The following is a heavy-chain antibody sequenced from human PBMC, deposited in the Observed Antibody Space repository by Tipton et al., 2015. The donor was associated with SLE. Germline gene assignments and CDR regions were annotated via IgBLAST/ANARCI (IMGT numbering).Heavy chain of an antibody. CDR3: ARDWDDCGDDWASYYGMDV. CDR1: GYTFTSYD. Sequence: QLVQSGAEVKKPGASVKVSCKASGYTFTSYDINWVRQATGQGLEWMGWMNPNSGNTGYAQKFQGRVTMTRNTSISTAYMELSSLRSEGTAVYYCARDWDDCGDDWASYYGMDVWGHGTTVTVSS. V-gene: IGHV1-8*01. J-gene: IGHJ6*02. D-gene: IGHD4-17*01. CDR2: MNPNSGNT.